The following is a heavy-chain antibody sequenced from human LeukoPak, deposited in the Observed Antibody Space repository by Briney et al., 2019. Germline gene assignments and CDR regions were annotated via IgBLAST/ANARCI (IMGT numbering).Heavy chain of an antibody. CDR1: GGTFSSYA. V-gene: IGHV1-69*05. CDR2: IIPIFGTA. Sequence: SVKVSCKASGGTFSSYAISWVQQAPGQGLEWMGGIIPIFGTANYAQKFQGRVTITTDESTSTAYMELSSLRSEDTAVYYCARSVAAILYYYMDVWGKGTTVTVSS. J-gene: IGHJ6*03. D-gene: IGHD2-21*02. CDR3: ARSVAAILYYYMDV.